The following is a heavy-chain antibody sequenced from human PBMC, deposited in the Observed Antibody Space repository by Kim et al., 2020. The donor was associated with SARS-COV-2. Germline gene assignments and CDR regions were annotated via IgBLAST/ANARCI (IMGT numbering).Heavy chain of an antibody. CDR2: IRNKASSGRP. J-gene: IGHJ4*02. CDR3: ARDLWWSVDY. V-gene: IGHV3-49*04. CDR1: GFTFGDYT. D-gene: IGHD2-21*01. Sequence: GGSLRLSCTPSGFTFGDYTVNWVRQAPGRGLEWVGFIRNKASSGRPEYAASVRGRFTISTDESKSIVYLQMNGLKTEDAAVYYCARDLWWSVDYWGQGTLVTVSS.